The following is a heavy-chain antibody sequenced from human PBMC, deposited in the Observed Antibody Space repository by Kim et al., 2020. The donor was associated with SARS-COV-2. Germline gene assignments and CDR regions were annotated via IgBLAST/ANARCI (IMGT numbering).Heavy chain of an antibody. CDR2: ISYDSFNK. CDR3: GRDRSGRRGPDY. CDR1: GFSFRFYG. J-gene: IGHJ4*02. V-gene: IGHV3-33*05. D-gene: IGHD2-15*01. Sequence: GGSLRLSCAASGFSFRFYGIHWLRQAPGKGLEWVALISYDSFNKNYADSVKGRFTISRDNSKNTLYLQMNSLRADDTAVYYCGRDRSGRRGPDYWGQGTLVTVSS.